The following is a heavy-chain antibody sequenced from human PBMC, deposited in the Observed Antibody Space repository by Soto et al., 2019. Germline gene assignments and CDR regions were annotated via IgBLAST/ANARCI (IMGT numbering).Heavy chain of an antibody. J-gene: IGHJ4*02. V-gene: IGHV3-23*01. CDR1: GFTFSSYA. Sequence: GGSLRLSCAASGFTFSSYAMSWVRQAPGKGLEWVSAISGSGGSTYYADSVKGRFTISRDNSKNTLYLQMNSLRAEDTAVYYCAKKGPITMVLRTGPREARGYYFDYWGQGTLVTVSS. CDR2: ISGSGGST. CDR3: AKKGPITMVLRTGPREARGYYFDY. D-gene: IGHD3-10*01.